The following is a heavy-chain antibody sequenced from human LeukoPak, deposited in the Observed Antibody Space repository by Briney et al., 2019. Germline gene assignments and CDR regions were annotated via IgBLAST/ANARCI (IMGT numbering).Heavy chain of an antibody. CDR1: GFTFSSYW. J-gene: IGHJ4*02. D-gene: IGHD6-13*01. V-gene: IGHV3-7*01. CDR2: IKQDGSEK. Sequence: GGSLRLSCAASGFTFSSYWMSWVRQAPGKGLEWVVNIKQDGSEKYYADSVKGRFTISRDNAKNSLYLQMNSLRVEDTALYYCARDPINIATAANGFDYWGQGTLVTVSS. CDR3: ARDPINIATAANGFDY.